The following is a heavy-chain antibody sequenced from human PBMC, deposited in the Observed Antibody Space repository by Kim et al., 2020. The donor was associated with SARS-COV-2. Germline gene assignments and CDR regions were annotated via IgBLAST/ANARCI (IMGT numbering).Heavy chain of an antibody. V-gene: IGHV4-59*01. D-gene: IGHD3-9*01. CDR3: ARVLRGFDHYYYYYMDV. Sequence: KSLVTISVDTSKNQFSLKLSSVTAADTAVYYCARVLRGFDHYYYYYMDVWGKGTTVTVSS. J-gene: IGHJ6*03.